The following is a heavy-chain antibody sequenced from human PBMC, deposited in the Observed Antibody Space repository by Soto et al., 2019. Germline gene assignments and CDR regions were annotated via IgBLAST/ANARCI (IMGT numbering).Heavy chain of an antibody. J-gene: IGHJ4*02. CDR3: TTDACIAAAGTEFDY. D-gene: IGHD6-13*01. CDR2: IKSKTDGGTT. Sequence: PGGSLRLSCAASGFTFSNAWMNWVRQAPGKGLEWVGRIKSKTDGGTTDYAAPVKGRFTISRDDSKNTLYLQMNRLKTEDTAVYYCTTDACIAAAGTEFDYWGQGTLVTGSS. CDR1: GFTFSNAW. V-gene: IGHV3-15*07.